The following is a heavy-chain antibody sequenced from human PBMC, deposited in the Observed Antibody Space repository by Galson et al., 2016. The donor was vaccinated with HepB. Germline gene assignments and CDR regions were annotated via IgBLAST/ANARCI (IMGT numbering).Heavy chain of an antibody. J-gene: IGHJ4*02. Sequence: SLRLSCAASGFTFSSYAMSWVRQAPGKGLEWVSAISGSGGTTYYADPVKGRFTISRDNSKNTLYLQMNSLRAEDMAVYYCATPRGYSYGYWDDTTTDYWGQGTLVTVSS. D-gene: IGHD5-18*01. CDR1: GFTFSSYA. V-gene: IGHV3-23*01. CDR2: ISGSGGTT. CDR3: ATPRGYSYGYWDDTTTDY.